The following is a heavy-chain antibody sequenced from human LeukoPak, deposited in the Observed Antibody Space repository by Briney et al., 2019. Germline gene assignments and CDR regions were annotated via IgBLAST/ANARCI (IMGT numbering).Heavy chain of an antibody. V-gene: IGHV3-15*01. CDR3: TTGLVRCITMVRGGACMDV. J-gene: IGHJ6*02. D-gene: IGHD3-10*01. CDR1: GFTFSNAW. CDR2: IKSKTDGGTT. Sequence: GGSLRLSCAASGFTFSNAWMSWVRRAPGKGLEWVGRIKSKTDGGTTDYAAPVKGRFTISRDDSKNTLYLQMNSLKTEDTAVYYCTTGLVRCITMVRGGACMDVWGQGTTVTVSS.